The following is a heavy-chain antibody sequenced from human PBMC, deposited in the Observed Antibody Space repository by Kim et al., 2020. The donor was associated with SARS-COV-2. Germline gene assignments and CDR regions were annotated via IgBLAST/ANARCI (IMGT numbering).Heavy chain of an antibody. CDR3: VRHLWPAAGFFP. CDR1: GGSISSNNYY. D-gene: IGHD3-16*01. J-gene: IGHJ3*01. CDR2: IYYSGST. Sequence: SETLSLTCTVSGGSISSNNYYWGWIRQPPGKGLEWIGSIYYSGSTYYNPSLNSRVTISADTSKNQFSLKLTSMTAADTAVYSCVRHLWPAAGFFPWGQGTMVTVSS. V-gene: IGHV4-39*01.